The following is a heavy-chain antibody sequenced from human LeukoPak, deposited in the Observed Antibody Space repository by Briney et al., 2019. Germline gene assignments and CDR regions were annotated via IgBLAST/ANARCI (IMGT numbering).Heavy chain of an antibody. V-gene: IGHV3-74*01. CDR2: INYDGSST. CDR3: ARASVVTSGSFDY. J-gene: IGHJ4*02. D-gene: IGHD3-10*01. Sequence: GGSLTLSCAASGFTFSSHWMYWVRQPPGKGLVWVSRINYDGSSTSYADSVKGRFTISRDNANNTLYLQMSSLRAEDTAVYYCARASVVTSGSFDYWGQGTLVTVSS. CDR1: GFTFSSHW.